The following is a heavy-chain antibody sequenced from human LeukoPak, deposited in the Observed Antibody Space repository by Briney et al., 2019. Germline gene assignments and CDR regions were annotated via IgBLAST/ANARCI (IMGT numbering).Heavy chain of an antibody. J-gene: IGHJ4*02. D-gene: IGHD6-19*01. CDR1: GGTFSSYA. Sequence: SVKVSCKASGGTFSSYAISWVRQAPGQGLEWMGRIIPILGIANYAQKFQGRVTITADKSTSTAYMELSSLRSEDTAVYYCARDRYSSGWSHFDYWGQGTLVTVSS. V-gene: IGHV1-69*04. CDR2: IIPILGIA. CDR3: ARDRYSSGWSHFDY.